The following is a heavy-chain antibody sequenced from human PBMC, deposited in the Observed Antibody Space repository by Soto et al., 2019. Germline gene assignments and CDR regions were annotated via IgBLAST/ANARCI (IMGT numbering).Heavy chain of an antibody. CDR1: GGSISSYY. Sequence: PSETLSLTCTVSGGSISSYYWSWIRQPPGKGLEWIGYIYYSGSTNYNPSLKSRVTISVDTSKNQCSLKLSSVTAADTAVYYCARGDYYGSGSYYDYYYYGMDVWGQGTTVTVSS. CDR3: ARGDYYGSGSYYDYYYYGMDV. J-gene: IGHJ6*02. D-gene: IGHD3-10*01. CDR2: IYYSGST. V-gene: IGHV4-59*01.